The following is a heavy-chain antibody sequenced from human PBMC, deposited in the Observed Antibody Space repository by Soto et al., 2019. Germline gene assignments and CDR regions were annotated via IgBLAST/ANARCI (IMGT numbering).Heavy chain of an antibody. D-gene: IGHD2-2*01. J-gene: IGHJ4*02. CDR1: GVSTSNHY. Sequence: QVQLQESGPRLVKPSETLSLTCSVSGVSTSNHYWTWIRKPPGQGPEWIGCIYYRGTTNYNASFSSRVTMSVDTSKNQFSLKLTSVTTADTAVYYCARGGGSPYHDHEFDYWGQGILVTVSS. CDR2: IYYRGTT. V-gene: IGHV4-59*11. CDR3: ARGGGSPYHDHEFDY.